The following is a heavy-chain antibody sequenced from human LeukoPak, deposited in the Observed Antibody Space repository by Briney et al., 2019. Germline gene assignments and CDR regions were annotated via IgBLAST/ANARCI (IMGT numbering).Heavy chain of an antibody. CDR2: IYYGGST. CDR3: ARARGRNGMDV. J-gene: IGHJ6*02. CDR1: GGSISSGDYY. D-gene: IGHD3-10*01. V-gene: IGHV4-31*11. Sequence: SETLSLTCAVSGGSISSGDYYCSWIRQHPGKGLEWIGYIYYGGSTYYTPSLKSRVTMSVDTSQNQFSLKLSSVTAADTAVYYCARARGRNGMDVWGQGTTVTVSS.